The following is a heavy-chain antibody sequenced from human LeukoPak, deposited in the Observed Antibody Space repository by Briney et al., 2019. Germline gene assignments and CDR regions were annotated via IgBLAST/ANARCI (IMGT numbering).Heavy chain of an antibody. V-gene: IGHV4-59*12. J-gene: IGHJ4*02. CDR1: AGSTRGYY. CDR3: ARGLNYGGSGYYFDS. D-gene: IGHD3-22*01. Sequence: SETLSLTCIVSAGSTRGYYWSWIRQPPGKGLEWIGYIYYSGSTKYNPSLKSRVTISVDTSERQFSLRLSSVTAADTAVYYCARGLNYGGSGYYFDSWGPGTLVTVSS. CDR2: IYYSGST.